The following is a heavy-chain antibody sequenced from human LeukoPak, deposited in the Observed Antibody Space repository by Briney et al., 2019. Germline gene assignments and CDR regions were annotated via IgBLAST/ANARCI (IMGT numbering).Heavy chain of an antibody. CDR3: ARPSTMVRGQVFDY. CDR2: INPNSGGT. Sequence: GASVKVSCKASGYTFTGYYMHWVRQAPGQGLEWMGWINPNSGGTSYAQKFQGRVTMTRDTSTSAVYMELSSLRSEDTAVYYCARPSTMVRGQVFDYWGQGTLVTVSS. CDR1: GYTFTGYY. D-gene: IGHD3-10*01. J-gene: IGHJ4*02. V-gene: IGHV1-2*02.